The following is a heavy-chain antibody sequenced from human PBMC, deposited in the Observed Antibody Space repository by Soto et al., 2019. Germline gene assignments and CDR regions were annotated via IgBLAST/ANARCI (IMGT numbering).Heavy chain of an antibody. V-gene: IGHV1-18*04. CDR1: GCTFTSYG. D-gene: IGHD3-22*01. Sequence: ASVKVSCKASGCTFTSYGISWVRQAPGQGLEWMGWISAYNGDTNFAQNLQGRVTMTTDTSTSTAYMELRSLRSDDTAVYYCARDSSPIAYYSPRCYDYWGQGTLVTVSS. CDR3: ARDSSPIAYYSPRCYDY. CDR2: ISAYNGDT. J-gene: IGHJ4*02.